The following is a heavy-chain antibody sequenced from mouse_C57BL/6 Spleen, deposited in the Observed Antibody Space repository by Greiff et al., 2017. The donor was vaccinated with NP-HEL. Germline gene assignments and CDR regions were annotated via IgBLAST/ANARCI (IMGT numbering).Heavy chain of an antibody. D-gene: IGHD2-5*01. CDR2: IDPSDSET. J-gene: IGHJ1*03. CDR3: ARYPYYSNYRYFDV. V-gene: IGHV1-52*01. CDR1: GYTFTSYW. Sequence: QVQLQQPGAELVRPGSSVKLSCKASGYTFTSYWMHWVKQRPIQGLEWIGNIDPSDSETHYNQKFKDKATLTVDKSSSTAYMQLSSLTSEDSAVYYCARYPYYSNYRYFDVWGTGTTVTVSS.